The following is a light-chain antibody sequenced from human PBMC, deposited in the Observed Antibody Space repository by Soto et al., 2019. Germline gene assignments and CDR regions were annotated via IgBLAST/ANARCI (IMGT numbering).Light chain of an antibody. V-gene: IGKV3-15*01. J-gene: IGKJ2*01. Sequence: EIVMTQSPATLSVSPGERATLSCRASQSVSSNLAWYQQKPGQAPRLLIYGASTRATGIPARFSGSGSGTEFIPTISSLQSEDFAVYYCQQYNNWPPRTFGQGTKLEIK. CDR2: GAS. CDR3: QQYNNWPPRT. CDR1: QSVSSN.